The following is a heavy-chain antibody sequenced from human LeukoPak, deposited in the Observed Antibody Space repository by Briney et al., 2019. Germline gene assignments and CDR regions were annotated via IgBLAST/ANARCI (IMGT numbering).Heavy chain of an antibody. V-gene: IGHV3-7*04. CDR3: ARGLLAAAGIDY. CDR2: IKQDGSEK. CDR1: GYTFSNYW. J-gene: IGHJ4*02. D-gene: IGHD6-13*01. Sequence: QPGGSLRLSCAASGYTFSNYWMSWVRQAPGKGLEWVANIKQDGSEKNYVDSVKGRFTISRDDAKNSLYLQMNSLRAEDTAVYYCARGLLAAAGIDYWGQGALVTVSS.